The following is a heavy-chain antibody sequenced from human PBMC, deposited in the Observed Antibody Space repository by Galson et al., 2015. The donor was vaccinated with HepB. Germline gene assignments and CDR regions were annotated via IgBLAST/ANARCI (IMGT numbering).Heavy chain of an antibody. Sequence: SVKVSCKASGGTFSSYAISWVRQAPGQGLEWMGRIIRILGIANYAQKFQGRVTITADKSTSTAYMELSSLRSEDTAVYYCARAMLDDSSGYYYVSDAFDIWGQGTMVTVSS. CDR1: GGTFSSYA. V-gene: IGHV1-69*04. CDR3: ARAMLDDSSGYYYVSDAFDI. J-gene: IGHJ3*02. CDR2: IIRILGIA. D-gene: IGHD3-22*01.